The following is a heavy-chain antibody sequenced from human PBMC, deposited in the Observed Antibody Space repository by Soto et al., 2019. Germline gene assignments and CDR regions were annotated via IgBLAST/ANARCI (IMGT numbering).Heavy chain of an antibody. CDR2: ISYDGSNK. Sequence: GGSLRLSCAASGFTFSSYAMHWVRQAPGKGLEWVAVISYDGSNKYYADSVEGRFTISRDNSKNTLYLQMNSLRAEDTAVYYCARDLEYSSSSWVTDYYYGMDVWGQGTTVTVSS. V-gene: IGHV3-30-3*01. CDR3: ARDLEYSSSSWVTDYYYGMDV. J-gene: IGHJ6*02. D-gene: IGHD6-6*01. CDR1: GFTFSSYA.